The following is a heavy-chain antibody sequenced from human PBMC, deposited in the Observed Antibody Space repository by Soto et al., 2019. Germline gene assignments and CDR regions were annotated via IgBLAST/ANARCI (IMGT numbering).Heavy chain of an antibody. D-gene: IGHD3-3*01. CDR1: GFTFSSYG. J-gene: IGHJ4*02. CDR2: ISYDGSNK. Sequence: GRSLRLSCAASGFTFSSYGMHWVRQAPGKGLEWVAVISYDGSNKYYADSVKGRFTISRDNSKNTLYLQMNSLRAEDTAVYYCAKGKGITIFGVASYWGQGTLVTVSS. CDR3: AKGKGITIFGVASY. V-gene: IGHV3-30*18.